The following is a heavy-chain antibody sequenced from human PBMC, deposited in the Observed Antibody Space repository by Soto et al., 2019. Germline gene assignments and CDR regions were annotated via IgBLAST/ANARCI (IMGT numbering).Heavy chain of an antibody. D-gene: IGHD6-13*01. J-gene: IGHJ6*03. Sequence: QVQLQESGPGLVKPSETLSLTCTVSGGSISSYYWSWIRQPPGKGLEWIGYIYYSGSTNYNPSLTSRVPISVATTKDPFSLKLSSVTAADTAVYYCASQTGIAAAGVKIDYYYYYMDVWGKGTTVTVSS. CDR3: ASQTGIAAAGVKIDYYYYYMDV. CDR2: IYYSGST. V-gene: IGHV4-59*08. CDR1: GGSISSYY.